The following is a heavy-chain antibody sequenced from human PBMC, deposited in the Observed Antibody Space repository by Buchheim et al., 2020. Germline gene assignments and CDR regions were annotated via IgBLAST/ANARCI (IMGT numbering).Heavy chain of an antibody. CDR3: ARGRQYDIFGFDH. CDR1: GDSTSRYF. V-gene: IGHV4-59*13. CDR2: VENSGSA. D-gene: IGHD3-3*02. J-gene: IGHJ4*02. Sequence: QVQLQESGPGLVKPSETLSLTCTVSGDSTSRYFWNWVRQPPGKRLEWIGYVENSGSASYNPSLKSRVTISVDNTKNEVSLQLGSVTAADTAVYYCARGRQYDIFGFDHWGQGIL.